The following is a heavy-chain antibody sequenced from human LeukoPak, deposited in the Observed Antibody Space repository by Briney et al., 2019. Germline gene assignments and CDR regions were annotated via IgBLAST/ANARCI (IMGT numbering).Heavy chain of an antibody. CDR1: GYSISSGYY. J-gene: IGHJ4*02. CDR3: ARGRWGSGYYFDY. CDR2: IYHSGST. V-gene: IGHV4-38-2*02. D-gene: IGHD6-25*01. Sequence: SETLSLTCTVSGYSISSGYYWGWIRQPPGKGLEWIGSIYHSGSTYFNPSLKSRVTISVDTSKNQFSLKLSSVTAADTAAYYCARGRWGSGYYFDYWGQGTLVTVSS.